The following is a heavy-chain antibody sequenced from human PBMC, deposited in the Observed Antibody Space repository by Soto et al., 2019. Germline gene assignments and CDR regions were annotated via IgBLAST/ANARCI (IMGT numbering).Heavy chain of an antibody. J-gene: IGHJ4*02. V-gene: IGHV4-59*01. CDR1: GGSISSYY. Sequence: PSETLSLTCTVSGGSISSYYWSWIRQPPGKGLEWIGYIYYSGSTNYNPSLKSRVTISVDTSKNQFSLKLSSVTAADTAVYYCARGHYYFDYWGQGTLVTVS. CDR2: IYYSGST. CDR3: ARGHYYFDY.